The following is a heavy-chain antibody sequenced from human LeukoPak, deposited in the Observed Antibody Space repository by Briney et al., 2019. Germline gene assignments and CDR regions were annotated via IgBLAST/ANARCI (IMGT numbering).Heavy chain of an antibody. J-gene: IGHJ4*02. CDR3: ASLTKYYYDSSGYYIGY. V-gene: IGHV3-9*01. CDR1: GFTFADYA. Sequence: PGGSLRLSCAASGFTFADYAMHWVRQTPGKGLEWVSGISWNSGNIDYADSVKGRFTISRDNAKNSLYLQMNSLRAEDTAVYYCASLTKYYYDSSGYYIGYWGQGTLVTVSS. CDR2: ISWNSGNI. D-gene: IGHD3-22*01.